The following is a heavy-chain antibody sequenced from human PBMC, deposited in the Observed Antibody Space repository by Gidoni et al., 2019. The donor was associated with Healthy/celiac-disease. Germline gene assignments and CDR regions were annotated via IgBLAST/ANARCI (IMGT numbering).Heavy chain of an antibody. CDR3: ARVEGSGWSFDP. V-gene: IGHV1-69*02. CDR2: IIPILGIA. CDR1: GGTFSSYT. J-gene: IGHJ5*02. Sequence: QVQLVQSGAEVKKPGSSVKVSCKASGGTFSSYTISWVRQAPGQGLEWMGRIIPILGIANYAQKFQGRVTITADKSTSTAYMELSSLRSEDTAVYYCARVEGSGWSFDPWGQGTLVTVSS. D-gene: IGHD6-19*01.